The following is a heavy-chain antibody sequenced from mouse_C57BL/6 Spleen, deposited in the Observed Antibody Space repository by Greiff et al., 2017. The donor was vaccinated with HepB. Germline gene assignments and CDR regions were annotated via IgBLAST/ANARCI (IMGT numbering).Heavy chain of an antibody. Sequence: VKLMESGAELVRPGTSVKVSCKASGYAFTNYLIEWVKQRPGQGLEWIGVINPGSGGTNYNEKFKGKATLTADKSSSTAYMQLSSLTSEDSAVYFCARRKIYYGSSPYYAMDYWGQGTSVTVSS. V-gene: IGHV1-54*01. CDR1: GYAFTNYL. CDR3: ARRKIYYGSSPYYAMDY. CDR2: INPGSGGT. J-gene: IGHJ4*01. D-gene: IGHD1-1*01.